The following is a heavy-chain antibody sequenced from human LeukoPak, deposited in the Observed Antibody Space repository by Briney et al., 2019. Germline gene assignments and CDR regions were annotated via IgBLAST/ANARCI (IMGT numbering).Heavy chain of an antibody. V-gene: IGHV3-11*04. CDR3: ARDCWELSALSCAFDI. CDR2: ISSSGSTK. CDR1: GFTFSDYY. Sequence: PWGSLRLSCAASGFTFSDYYMSWIRQAPGKGLEWVSYISSSGSTKYYADSVKGRFTISRDNAKNSLYLQMNSLRAEDTAVYYCARDCWELSALSCAFDIWGQGTMVTVSS. D-gene: IGHD1-26*01. J-gene: IGHJ3*02.